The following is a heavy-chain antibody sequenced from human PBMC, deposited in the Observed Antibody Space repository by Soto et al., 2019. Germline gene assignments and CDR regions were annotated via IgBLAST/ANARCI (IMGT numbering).Heavy chain of an antibody. CDR2: IIPVFGTA. J-gene: IGHJ1*01. D-gene: IGHD2-2*01. CDR3: AREGSSPH. Sequence: QVQLVQSGAEVKKPGSSVKVSCKASGDTFSTYAIIWARQAPGQGLEWMGGIIPVFGTANYAQNFQGRLTITADESTNTAYMELSSLRSEDTAVYYCAREGSSPHWGQGTLVTVSS. CDR1: GDTFSTYA. V-gene: IGHV1-69*01.